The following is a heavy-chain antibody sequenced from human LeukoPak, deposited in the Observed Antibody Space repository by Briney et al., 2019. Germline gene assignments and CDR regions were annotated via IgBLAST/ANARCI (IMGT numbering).Heavy chain of an antibody. CDR1: GFTFSDYY. Sequence: GGSLRLSCAASGFTFSDYYMSWIRQAPGKGLEWVAVISYDGSNKYYADSVKGRFTISRDNSKNTLYLQMNSLRAEDTAVYYCARDRVLYYFDYWGQGTLVTVSS. D-gene: IGHD2-8*02. J-gene: IGHJ4*02. V-gene: IGHV3-30-3*01. CDR3: ARDRVLYYFDY. CDR2: ISYDGSNK.